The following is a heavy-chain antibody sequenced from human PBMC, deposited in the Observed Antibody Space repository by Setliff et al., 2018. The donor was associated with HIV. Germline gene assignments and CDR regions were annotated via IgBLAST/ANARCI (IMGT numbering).Heavy chain of an antibody. D-gene: IGHD5-12*01. Sequence: GASVKVSCKASGDIFSRYGISWVRQAPGQGLEWMGGIIPIYGTANSAQKFQGRVTITADESTSTAYMELSTLRSEDTAVYFCARDGGYSGHQWFGDAFDIWG. J-gene: IGHJ3*02. CDR2: IIPIYGTA. CDR1: GDIFSRYG. V-gene: IGHV1-69*13. CDR3: ARDGGYSGHQWFGDAFDI.